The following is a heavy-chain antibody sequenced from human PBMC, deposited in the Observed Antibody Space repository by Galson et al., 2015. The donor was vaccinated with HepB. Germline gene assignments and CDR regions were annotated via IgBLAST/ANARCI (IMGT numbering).Heavy chain of an antibody. Sequence: SLRLSCAASGFAVSSNYMNWVRQSPGKVLEWVAIIYKDYNTYYADFVKGRFTISRDNFKNSLYLQMNNLRADDTAVYYCARGGLPNVAENWGQGTLVTVSS. CDR1: GFAVSSNY. CDR2: IYKDYNT. D-gene: IGHD5-12*01. CDR3: ARGGLPNVAEN. V-gene: IGHV3-53*01. J-gene: IGHJ4*02.